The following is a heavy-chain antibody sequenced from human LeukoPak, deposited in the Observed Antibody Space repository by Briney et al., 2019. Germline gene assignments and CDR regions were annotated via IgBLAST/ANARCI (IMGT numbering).Heavy chain of an antibody. J-gene: IGHJ4*02. Sequence: PGGSLRLSCAASGFSFSTYAMNWVRQAPGKGLEWVSLISGDGESTYADSVKGRFTLSRDNSKNTLYLQMNSLRAEDTAVYYCAKDSRGATVSYYFDYWGQGTLVTVSS. CDR1: GFSFSTYA. CDR3: AKDSRGATVSYYFDY. V-gene: IGHV3-23*01. D-gene: IGHD4-17*01. CDR2: ISGDGEST.